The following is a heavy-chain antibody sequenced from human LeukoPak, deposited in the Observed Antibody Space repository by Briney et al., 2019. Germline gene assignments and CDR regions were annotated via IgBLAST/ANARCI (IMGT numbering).Heavy chain of an antibody. D-gene: IGHD2-15*01. CDR1: GGSFSGYY. CDR3: ARLENIGPVVAVAATVHDAFDI. V-gene: IGHV4-34*01. Sequence: SETLSLTCAVYGGSFSGYYWSWIRQPPGKGLEWIGDINHSGSTNYNPSLKSRVTISVDTSKNQFSLKLSSVTAADTAVYYCARLENIGPVVAVAATVHDAFDIWAQGTMVTVSS. CDR2: INHSGST. J-gene: IGHJ3*02.